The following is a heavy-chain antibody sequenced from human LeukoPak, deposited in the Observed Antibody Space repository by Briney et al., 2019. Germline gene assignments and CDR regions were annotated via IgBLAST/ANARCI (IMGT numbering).Heavy chain of an antibody. J-gene: IGHJ4*02. V-gene: IGHV1-69*13. CDR2: IIPIYGAA. CDR1: GGTFISYT. D-gene: IGHD3-3*01. Sequence: ASVKVSCKASGGTFISYTISWVRQGPGQGLEWMGGIIPIYGAANYAQKFQGRLTITADESTSTAYMELSSLRSEDTAVYYCASLGFLEWPPFDYWGQGTLATVSS. CDR3: ASLGFLEWPPFDY.